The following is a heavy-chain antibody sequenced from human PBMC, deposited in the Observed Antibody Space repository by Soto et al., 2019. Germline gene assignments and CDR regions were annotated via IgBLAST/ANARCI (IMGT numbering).Heavy chain of an antibody. V-gene: IGHV4-31*03. Sequence: QVQLQESGPGLVKPSQTLSLTCTVSGDSISRGNYWSWIRQHPGEGLQWIGYISYSGSTYYNPSLKSRVTISADTSKSQFSLKLTSVTAADTAVYYCARAAPTAAVDYWGQGSLVTVSS. CDR1: GDSISRGNY. CDR3: ARAAPTAAVDY. CDR2: ISYSGST. J-gene: IGHJ4*02. D-gene: IGHD1-26*01.